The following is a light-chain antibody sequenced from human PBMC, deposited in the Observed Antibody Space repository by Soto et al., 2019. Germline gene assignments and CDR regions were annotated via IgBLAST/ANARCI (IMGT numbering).Light chain of an antibody. V-gene: IGLV1-51*01. CDR1: SSNIGNNY. CDR2: DSD. CDR3: GTWDSSLSGVV. Sequence: QSVLTQPPSVSAAPGQKVTISCSGGSSNIGNNYVSWYQQLPGTAPKLLIYDSDKRPSGVPDRFSGSKSGTSATLGITGLQTGDEADYYCGTWDSSLSGVVFGGGTKLTV. J-gene: IGLJ2*01.